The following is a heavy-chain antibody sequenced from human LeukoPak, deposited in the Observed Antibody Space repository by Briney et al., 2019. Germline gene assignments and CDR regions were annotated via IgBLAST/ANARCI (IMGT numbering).Heavy chain of an antibody. CDR1: GFTFNRFW. D-gene: IGHD6-19*01. V-gene: IGHV4-4*07. Sequence: GSLRLSCATSGFTFNRFWMSWVRQPAGKGLEWIGRMSSSGISTYSPSLKSRVTISIDTSRNQFSMNLNSVTAADTAVYYCAKGAGPPWFDPWGQGTLVTVSS. J-gene: IGHJ5*02. CDR2: MSSSGIS. CDR3: AKGAGPPWFDP.